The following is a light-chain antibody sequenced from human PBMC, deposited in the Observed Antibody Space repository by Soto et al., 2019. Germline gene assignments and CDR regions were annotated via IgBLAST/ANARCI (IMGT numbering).Light chain of an antibody. Sequence: EIVMTQSPATLSVSPGERATLSCRASRSVSSNLAWYQQKPGQAPRLLMYGASTRATGIPARFSGSGSGTEFTLTISSLQSEDFALYYCHQYENWPQTFGQGTKVEI. CDR3: HQYENWPQT. V-gene: IGKV3-15*01. CDR2: GAS. J-gene: IGKJ1*01. CDR1: RSVSSN.